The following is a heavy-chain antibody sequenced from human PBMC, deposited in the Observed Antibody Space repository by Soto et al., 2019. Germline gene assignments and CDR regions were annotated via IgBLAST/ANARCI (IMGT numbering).Heavy chain of an antibody. V-gene: IGHV4-59*08. CDR3: ARSHYTYGLLIDY. J-gene: IGHJ4*02. CDR2: IYYSGIT. D-gene: IGHD2-8*01. CDR1: GGSISSYY. Sequence: SETLALAGTVSGGSISSYYLSGIRQPPGKGLEWIGYIYYSGITNYNPSLKSRVTISVDTSKNQFSLKLSSVTAADTAVYYCARSHYTYGLLIDYWGPGIMVTVS.